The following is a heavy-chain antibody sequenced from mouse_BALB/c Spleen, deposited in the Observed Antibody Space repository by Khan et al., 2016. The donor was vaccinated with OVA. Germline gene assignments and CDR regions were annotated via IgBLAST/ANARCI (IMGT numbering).Heavy chain of an antibody. CDR1: GFTFSNYA. V-gene: IGHV5-6-5*01. CDR2: ISSGGST. CDR3: ARDYWFTY. J-gene: IGHJ3*01. Sequence: EVELVESGGGLVKPGGSLKFSCAASGFTFSNYAMSWVRQTPEKRLEWVASISSGGSTYYPDSVKGRFTISRDNARNSLYLQMSSLRSEDTAMYYCARDYWFTYWGQGTLVTVSA.